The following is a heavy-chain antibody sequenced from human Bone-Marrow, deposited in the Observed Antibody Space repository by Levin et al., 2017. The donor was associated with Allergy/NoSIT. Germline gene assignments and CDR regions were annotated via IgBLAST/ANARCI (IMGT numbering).Heavy chain of an antibody. CDR3: AKKGSGCREDDY. CDR2: ISGSGGST. CDR1: GFTFSSYA. V-gene: IGHV3-23*01. J-gene: IGHJ4*02. D-gene: IGHD3-3*01. Sequence: GGSLRLSCAASGFTFSSYAMSWVRQAPGKGLEWVSSISGSGGSTYYADSVKGRCTISRDNSKNTLYLQMNSLRAEDTAVYYCAKKGSGCREDDYWGQGTLVTVSS.